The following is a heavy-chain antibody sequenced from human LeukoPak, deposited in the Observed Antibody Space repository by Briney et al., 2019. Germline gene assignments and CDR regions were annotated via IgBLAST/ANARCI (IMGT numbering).Heavy chain of an antibody. D-gene: IGHD3-10*01. J-gene: IGHJ6*02. Sequence: KPSETLSLTCAVYGGSFSGYYWGWIRQPPGKGLEWIGEINHSGSTNYNPSLKSRVTISVDTSKNQFSLKLSSVIAADTAVYYCARGNTMVRGVKIDYYGMDVWGQGTTVTVSS. CDR1: GGSFSGYY. V-gene: IGHV4-34*01. CDR2: INHSGST. CDR3: ARGNTMVRGVKIDYYGMDV.